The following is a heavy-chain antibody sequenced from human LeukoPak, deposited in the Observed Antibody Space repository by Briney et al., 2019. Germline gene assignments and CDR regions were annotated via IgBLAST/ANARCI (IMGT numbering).Heavy chain of an antibody. CDR3: ARVAAWITMVRGVNLTFDY. D-gene: IGHD3-10*01. J-gene: IGHJ4*02. V-gene: IGHV1-18*01. CDR1: GYTFSSYG. CDR2: ISAYNGNT. Sequence: ASVKVSCKAAGYTFSSYGISWVRQAPGQGLEWRGGISAYNGNTNYAQKLQGRVTMTTDTSTSTAYMELRSLRSDDTAVYYCARVAAWITMVRGVNLTFDYWGQGTLVTVSS.